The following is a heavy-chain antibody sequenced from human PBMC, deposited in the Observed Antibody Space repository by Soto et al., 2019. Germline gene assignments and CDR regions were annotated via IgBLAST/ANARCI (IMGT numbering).Heavy chain of an antibody. V-gene: IGHV4-34*01. CDR3: ASVYYDILTGYQLSDP. CDR1: GGSFSGYY. Sequence: SETLSLTCAVYGGSFSGYYWSWIRQPPGKGLEWIGEINHSGSTNYNPSLKSRVTISVDTSKNQFSLKLSSVTAADTAVYYCASVYYDILTGYQLSDPWGQGTLVTVSS. J-gene: IGHJ5*02. D-gene: IGHD3-9*01. CDR2: INHSGST.